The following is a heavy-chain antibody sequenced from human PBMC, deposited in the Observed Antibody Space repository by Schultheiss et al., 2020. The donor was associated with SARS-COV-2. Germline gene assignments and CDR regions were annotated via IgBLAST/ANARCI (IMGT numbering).Heavy chain of an antibody. CDR3: VKESIVVVPASFDY. CDR1: GFTVSSNY. V-gene: IGHV3-11*04. CDR2: ISSSGSTI. D-gene: IGHD2-2*01. Sequence: GESLKISCAASGFTVSSNYMSWVRQAPGKGLEWVSYISSSGSTIYYADSVKGRFTISRDNAKNTLYLQMSSLRAEDTAVYYCVKESIVVVPASFDYWGQGTLVTVSS. J-gene: IGHJ4*02.